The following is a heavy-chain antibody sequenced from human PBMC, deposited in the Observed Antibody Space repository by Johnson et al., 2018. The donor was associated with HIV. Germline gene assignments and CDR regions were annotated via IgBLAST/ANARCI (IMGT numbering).Heavy chain of an antibody. CDR3: ARDSGVPGSDAFDS. D-gene: IGHD1-26*01. Sequence: QVQLVESGGGVVQLGRSLRLSCAASGLTFGSYPLHWVRQAPGRGLEWVAVISYDGNKTYYADSVRGLTISRYNSKNTLYLKLRSLISEDTAVYYGARDSGVPGSDAFDSWGQGTMFTVSS. CDR1: GLTFGSYP. J-gene: IGHJ3*02. CDR2: ISYDGNKT. V-gene: IGHV3-30*04.